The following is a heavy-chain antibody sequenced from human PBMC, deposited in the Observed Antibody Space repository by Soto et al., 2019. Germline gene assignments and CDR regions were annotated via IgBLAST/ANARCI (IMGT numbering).Heavy chain of an antibody. D-gene: IGHD6-6*01. CDR1: GFRFSSFG. CDR2: ISYDGSKK. Sequence: QVKLVESGGGVAQPGRSLRLSCAASGFRFSSFGIHWVRQAPGKGLEWVAVISYDGSKKYYADSMKGRCTISRDNSKNTLYMQLNSLREEDTAVYYCARETPLAPNTFDYWGRGTLVTVSS. J-gene: IGHJ4*02. V-gene: IGHV3-30-3*01. CDR3: ARETPLAPNTFDY.